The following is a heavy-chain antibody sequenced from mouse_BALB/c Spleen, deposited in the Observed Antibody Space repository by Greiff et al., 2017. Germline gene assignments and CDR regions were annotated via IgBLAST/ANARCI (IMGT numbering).Heavy chain of an antibody. V-gene: IGHV1-18*01. Sequence: DVQLQESGPELVKPGASVKISCKASGYTFTDYNMDWVKQSHGKSLEWIGDINPNNGGTIYNQKFKGKATLTVDKSSSTAYMELRSLTSEATAVYYCARRGNYSGSSYPSYAMDYWGEGTSVTVSS. J-gene: IGHJ4*01. CDR2: INPNNGGT. CDR1: GYTFTDYN. CDR3: ARRGNYSGSSYPSYAMDY. D-gene: IGHD1-1*01.